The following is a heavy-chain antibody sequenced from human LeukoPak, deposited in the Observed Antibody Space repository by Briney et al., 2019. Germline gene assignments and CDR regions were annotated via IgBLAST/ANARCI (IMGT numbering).Heavy chain of an antibody. CDR3: VREYFGGYDY. Sequence: GGSLRLPCAASGFSFSVYYMAWVRQAPGKGLEWVDLSRNKENRYSTEYGASVKGRVTISRDDSKNLMYLEMKSLKSEDTAVYYCVREYFGGYDYWGQGTLVTVSS. D-gene: IGHD2-15*01. V-gene: IGHV3-72*01. CDR2: SRNKENRYST. CDR1: GFSFSVYY. J-gene: IGHJ4*02.